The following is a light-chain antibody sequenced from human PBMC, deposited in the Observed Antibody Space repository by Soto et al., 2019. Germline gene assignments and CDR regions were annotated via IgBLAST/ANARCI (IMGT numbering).Light chain of an antibody. CDR2: GAS. J-gene: IGKJ2*02. Sequence: DIQMTQSPSSLAASVGDRVTITCRASQSISRSLIWYQQKPGKAPRLLIYGASSLHRGVPSRFSGSGSGTYFTFIISSLQPEDFATYYCHQSYSTPWTFGQGTKLEIK. CDR1: QSISRS. CDR3: HQSYSTPWT. V-gene: IGKV1-39*01.